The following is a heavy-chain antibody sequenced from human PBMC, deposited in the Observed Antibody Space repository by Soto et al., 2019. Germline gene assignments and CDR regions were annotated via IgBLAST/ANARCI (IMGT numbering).Heavy chain of an antibody. J-gene: IGHJ4*02. CDR3: AKNGLDNSPSAIDS. Sequence: GGSLRLSCAASGFTFRNNVLSWVRQAPGKGLDWVSGITGSGRDTYYADSVKGRFTISRDNPKNMVFLQMNSLRAEDTALYYCAKNGLDNSPSAIDSWGPGTLFTVSS. D-gene: IGHD2-8*01. V-gene: IGHV3-23*01. CDR1: GFTFRNNV. CDR2: ITGSGRDT.